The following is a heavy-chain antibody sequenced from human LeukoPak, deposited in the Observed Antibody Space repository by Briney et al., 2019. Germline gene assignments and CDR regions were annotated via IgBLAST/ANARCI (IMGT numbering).Heavy chain of an antibody. CDR1: GGSFSGYY. Sequence: SETLSLTCAVYGGSFSGYYWSWIRQPPGKGLEWIGETNHSGSTYYNPSLKSRVTISVDTSKNHFSLKLSSVTAADTAVYYCARGGDLDKTRAFDPWGQGTLVTVSS. CDR3: ARGGDLDKTRAFDP. V-gene: IGHV4-34*01. D-gene: IGHD3-9*01. CDR2: TNHSGST. J-gene: IGHJ5*02.